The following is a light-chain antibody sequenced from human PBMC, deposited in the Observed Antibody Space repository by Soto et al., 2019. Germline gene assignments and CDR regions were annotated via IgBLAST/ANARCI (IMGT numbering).Light chain of an antibody. CDR1: SSNIGSNY. CDR3: AAWDDSLSGYV. V-gene: IGLV1-47*01. CDR2: RNN. J-gene: IGLJ1*01. Sequence: QSVLTQPPSASGTPGQRVTISCSGSSSNIGSNYVYWYQQLPGTAPNLFIDRNNQRTSGVPDRLSGSKSGTSASLAISGLRPEDEADYYCAAWDDSLSGYVFGTGTQLTVL.